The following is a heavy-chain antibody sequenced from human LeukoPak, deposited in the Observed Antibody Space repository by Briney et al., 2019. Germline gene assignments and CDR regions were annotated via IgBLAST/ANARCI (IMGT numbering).Heavy chain of an antibody. CDR1: GYTFTSYY. CDR3: ASDIVVVPAASPSYY. D-gene: IGHD2-2*01. J-gene: IGHJ4*02. V-gene: IGHV1-46*01. Sequence: ASVKVSCKASGYTFTSYYMHWVRQAPGQGLEWMGIINPSGGSTSYAQKFQGRVTMTRDTSTSTVYMELSSLRPEDTAVYYCASDIVVVPAASPSYYWGQGTLVTVSS. CDR2: INPSGGST.